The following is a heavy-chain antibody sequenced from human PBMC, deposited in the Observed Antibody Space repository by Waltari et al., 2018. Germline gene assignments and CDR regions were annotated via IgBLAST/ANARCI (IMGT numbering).Heavy chain of an antibody. CDR3: ARGGIAAAGTISSFEY. J-gene: IGHJ4*02. D-gene: IGHD6-13*01. Sequence: QVHLVQSVTEVTKPGSSVKVSCKASGGTFISYTIIWVPQAPGQGLEWMGRIIPILGIETDATKFRGRVTITEDKSTSTAYMELSRLRSEETAVYYCARGGIAAAGTISSFEYWGKGTLVTVSS. V-gene: IGHV1-69*02. CDR1: GGTFISYT. CDR2: IIPILGIE.